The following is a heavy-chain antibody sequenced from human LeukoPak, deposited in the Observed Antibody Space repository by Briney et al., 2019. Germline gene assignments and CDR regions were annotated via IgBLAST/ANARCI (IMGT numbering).Heavy chain of an antibody. CDR3: VRDSSSSSLADP. CDR2: INPNNGGT. CDR1: GYTFTGYY. V-gene: IGHV1-2*02. D-gene: IGHD2-2*01. Sequence: ASVKVSCKASGYTFTGYYMHWVRQAPGQGLEWMGWINPNNGGTNYAQKFQGRVTMTRDTSISTAYMELSRLRSDDTAVYYCVRDSSSSSLADPWGQGTLVTVSS. J-gene: IGHJ5*02.